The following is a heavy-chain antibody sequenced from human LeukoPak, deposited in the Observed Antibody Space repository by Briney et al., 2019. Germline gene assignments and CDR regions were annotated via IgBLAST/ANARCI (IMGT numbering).Heavy chain of an antibody. CDR1: GGSISSSSYY. Sequence: SETLSLTCTVSGGSISSSSYYWGWIRQPPGKGLEWIGSIYYSGSTYYNPSLKSRVTISVDTSKNQFSLKLSSVTAADTAVYYCARGQWLVLGLFDYWGQGTLVTVSS. CDR2: IYYSGST. J-gene: IGHJ4*02. D-gene: IGHD6-19*01. V-gene: IGHV4-39*07. CDR3: ARGQWLVLGLFDY.